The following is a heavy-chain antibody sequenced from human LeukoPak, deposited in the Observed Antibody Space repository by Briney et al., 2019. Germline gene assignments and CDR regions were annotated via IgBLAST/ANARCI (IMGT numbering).Heavy chain of an antibody. D-gene: IGHD4-17*01. CDR3: ARWKIRSLAFDG. Sequence: SETLSLTCAFSGGSISCYYWSWIRQPPGKGLEWIGYMHDSGSAGYNSSLRSRVTISVDTSKNQFSLKLRSVTAADAAVYFCARWKIRSLAFDGWGQGTMISVSS. J-gene: IGHJ3*01. CDR2: MHDSGSA. CDR1: GGSISCYY. V-gene: IGHV4-59*01.